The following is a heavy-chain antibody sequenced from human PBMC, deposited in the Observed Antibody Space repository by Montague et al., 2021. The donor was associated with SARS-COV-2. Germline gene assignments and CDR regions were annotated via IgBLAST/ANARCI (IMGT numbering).Heavy chain of an antibody. CDR2: IYYSGST. J-gene: IGHJ6*02. D-gene: IGHD6-25*01. CDR1: GGSISSYY. Sequence: SETLSLTCTVSGGSISSYYWSWIRQSPGKGLEWIGYIYYSGSTNYNPSLKSRVTISVDTSKNQFSLKLSSVTAADTAVYYCARGIAAHGFYYYGMDLWGLGALVTVSS. V-gene: IGHV4-59*01. CDR3: ARGIAAHGFYYYGMDL.